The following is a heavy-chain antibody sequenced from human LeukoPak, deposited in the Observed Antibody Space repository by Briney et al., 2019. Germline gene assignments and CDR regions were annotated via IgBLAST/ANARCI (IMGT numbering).Heavy chain of an antibody. J-gene: IGHJ4*02. V-gene: IGHV3-23*01. D-gene: IGHD3-22*01. CDR2: ISGSGGST. Sequence: GGSLRLSCAASGFTFSSYAMSLVRQAPGKGLEWVSAISGSGGSTYYADSVKGRFTISRDNSKNTLYLQMNSLRAEDTAVYYCASIMAHYYDSSGYYWGQGTLVTVSS. CDR3: ASIMAHYYDSSGYY. CDR1: GFTFSSYA.